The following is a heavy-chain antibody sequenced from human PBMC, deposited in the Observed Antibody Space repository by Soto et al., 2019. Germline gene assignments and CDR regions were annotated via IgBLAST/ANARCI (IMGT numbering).Heavy chain of an antibody. V-gene: IGHV1-8*01. J-gene: IGHJ4*01. D-gene: IGHD4-17*01. CDR2: MNPDSGNT. Sequence: QVQLVQSGAEVKKPGASVKVSCKASGYTFTSYDINWVRQATGQGLEWMGWMNPDSGNTGYAQKFQGRVTMNRNTSTSTAYTELSSMRSEDTAVYYCATTTNDYGDRDWGHGTLVTVSS. CDR3: ATTTNDYGDRD. CDR1: GYTFTSYD.